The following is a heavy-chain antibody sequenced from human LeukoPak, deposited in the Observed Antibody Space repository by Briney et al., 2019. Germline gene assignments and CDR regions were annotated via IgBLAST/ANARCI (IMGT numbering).Heavy chain of an antibody. J-gene: IGHJ6*03. CDR3: ARLEVATNPYYYYYMDV. Sequence: GGSLKISCKGSGYSFTSYWIGWVRQMPGKGLEWMGIIYPGDSDTRYSPSFQGQVTISADKSISTAYLQWSSLKASDTAMYYCARLEVATNPYYYYYMDVWGKGTTVTVSS. V-gene: IGHV5-51*01. D-gene: IGHD5-12*01. CDR1: GYSFTSYW. CDR2: IYPGDSDT.